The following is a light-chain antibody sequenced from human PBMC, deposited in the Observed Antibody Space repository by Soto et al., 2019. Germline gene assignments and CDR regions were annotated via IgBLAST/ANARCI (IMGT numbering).Light chain of an antibody. CDR1: QSVSSN. CDR2: GAS. CDR3: QQYNNWPPT. Sequence: EIVMTQSPATLSVSPGERATLSCRASQSVSSNLAWYQQNPGHAPRLLIYGASTRATVIPARFSGSGSGTEFTLTISSLQSEDFAVYYCQQYNNWPPTLGHGTQVEIK. J-gene: IGKJ1*01. V-gene: IGKV3-15*01.